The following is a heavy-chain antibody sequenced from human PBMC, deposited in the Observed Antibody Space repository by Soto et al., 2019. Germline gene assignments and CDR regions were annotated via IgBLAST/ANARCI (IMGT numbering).Heavy chain of an antibody. J-gene: IGHJ3*02. CDR2: ISGSGGST. CDR3: ANDDYYGSGSYYPDAFDI. Sequence: EVQLLESGGGLVQPGGSLRLSCAASGFTFSSYAMSWVCQAPGKGLEWVSAISGSGGSTYYADSVKGRFTISRDNSKNTLYLQMNSLRAEDTAVYYCANDDYYGSGSYYPDAFDIWGQGTMVTVSS. D-gene: IGHD3-10*01. V-gene: IGHV3-23*01. CDR1: GFTFSSYA.